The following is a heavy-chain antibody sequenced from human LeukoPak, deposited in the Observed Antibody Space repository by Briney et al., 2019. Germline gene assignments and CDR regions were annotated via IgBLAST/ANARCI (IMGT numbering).Heavy chain of an antibody. D-gene: IGHD3-9*01. V-gene: IGHV1-2*02. CDR1: GYTFTGYY. CDR3: ARMGALRYFDWLSDY. Sequence: GASVKVSCTASGYTFTGYYMHWVRQAPGQGLEWMGWINPNSGGTNYAQKFQGRVTMTRDTSISTAYMELSRLRSDDTAVYYCARMGALRYFDWLSDYWGQGTLVTVSS. CDR2: INPNSGGT. J-gene: IGHJ4*02.